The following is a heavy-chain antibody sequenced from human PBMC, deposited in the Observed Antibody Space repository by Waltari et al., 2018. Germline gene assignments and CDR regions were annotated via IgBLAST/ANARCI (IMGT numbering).Heavy chain of an antibody. V-gene: IGHV3-30*02. CDR3: TKELLLYYYYMDV. CDR2: IRYDGSNK. D-gene: IGHD2-15*01. CDR1: GFTFSSYG. Sequence: QVQLVESGGGVVQPGGSLRLSCAASGFTFSSYGMHWVRQAPGKGLEWVAFIRYDGSNKYYADSVKGRFTISRDNSKNTLYLQMNSLRAEDTAVYYCTKELLLYYYYMDVWGKGTTVTVSS. J-gene: IGHJ6*03.